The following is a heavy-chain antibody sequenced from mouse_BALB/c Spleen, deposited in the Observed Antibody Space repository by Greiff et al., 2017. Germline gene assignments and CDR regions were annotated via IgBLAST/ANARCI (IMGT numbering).Heavy chain of an antibody. CDR2: INPSNGGT. CDR1: GYTFTSYY. V-gene: IGHV1S81*02. CDR3: TRWDGYYAMDY. J-gene: IGHJ4*01. Sequence: VQLQQPGAELVKPGASVKLSCKASGYTFTSYYMYWVKQRPGQGLEWIGGINPSNGGTNFNEKFKSKATLTVDKSSSTAYMQLSSLTSEDSAVYYCTRWDGYYAMDYWGQGTSVTVSS. D-gene: IGHD2-3*01.